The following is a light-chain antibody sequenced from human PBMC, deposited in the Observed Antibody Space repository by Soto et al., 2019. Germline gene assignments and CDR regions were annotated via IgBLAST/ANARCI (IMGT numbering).Light chain of an antibody. CDR3: CSYAGSSTYV. CDR1: SSDVGSYNI. V-gene: IGLV2-23*01. Sequence: QSALTQPASVSGSPGQSITISCTGTSSDVGSYNIVSWYQQHPGKAPKLMIYEGSKRPSGVSNRFSGSKSGNTASLTISGLQAEDEADYYCCSYAGSSTYVFGTGTKLTGL. J-gene: IGLJ1*01. CDR2: EGS.